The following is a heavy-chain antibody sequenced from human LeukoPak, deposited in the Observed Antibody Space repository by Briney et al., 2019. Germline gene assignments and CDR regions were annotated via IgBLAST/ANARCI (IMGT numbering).Heavy chain of an antibody. CDR1: GYTFTSYG. J-gene: IGHJ4*02. CDR3: ARGGTLTLEPHTVDY. D-gene: IGHD1-1*01. CDR2: ISAYNGNT. Sequence: GASVKVSCKASGYTFTSYGISWVRQAPGQGREWMGWISAYNGNTNYAQKLQGRVTMTTDTSTSTAYMELRSLRSDDTAVYYCARGGTLTLEPHTVDYWGQGTLVTVSS. V-gene: IGHV1-18*01.